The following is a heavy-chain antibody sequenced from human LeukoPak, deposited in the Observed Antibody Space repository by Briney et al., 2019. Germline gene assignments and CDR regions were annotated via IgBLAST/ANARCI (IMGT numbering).Heavy chain of an antibody. D-gene: IGHD6-13*01. J-gene: IGHJ6*04. CDR3: AVYSSTLYYYYGMDV. CDR2: IIPIFGTA. CDR1: GGTFSSYA. V-gene: IGHV1-69*06. Sequence: GASVKVSCKASGGTFSSYAISRVREAPGQRLEWMGGIIPIFGTANYAQKFQGRVTITADKSTSTDYMELSSLRTEDTAVYYCAVYSSTLYYYYGMDVWGKGTTVTVSS.